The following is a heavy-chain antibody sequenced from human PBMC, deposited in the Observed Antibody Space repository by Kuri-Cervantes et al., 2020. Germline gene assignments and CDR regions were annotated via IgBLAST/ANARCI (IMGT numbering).Heavy chain of an antibody. CDR1: GGSISGSC. D-gene: IGHD6-19*01. Sequence: GSLRLSCTVSGGSISGSCFSWMRQPPGKGLEWIGYIYSGGSTNHNPSLKSRVTISIDTSKNQFSLNLYSVTAADTAVYYCARDPPRSGWLSRYYYGMDVWGQGTTVTVSS. CDR3: ARDPPRSGWLSRYYYGMDV. V-gene: IGHV4-59*12. J-gene: IGHJ6*02. CDR2: IYSGGST.